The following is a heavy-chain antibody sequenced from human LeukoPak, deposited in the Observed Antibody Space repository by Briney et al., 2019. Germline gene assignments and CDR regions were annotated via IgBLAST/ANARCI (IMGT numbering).Heavy chain of an antibody. V-gene: IGHV4-39*01. D-gene: IGHD2-2*01. CDR1: GGSISSYY. J-gene: IGHJ6*03. Sequence: SETLSLTCTVSGGSISSYYWSWIRQPPGKGLEWIGSIYYSGSTYYNPSLKSRLTISVDTSKNQFSLKLSSVTAADTAVYYCTRLSSSYYYYMDVWGKGTTVTISS. CDR3: TRLSSSYYYYMDV. CDR2: IYYSGST.